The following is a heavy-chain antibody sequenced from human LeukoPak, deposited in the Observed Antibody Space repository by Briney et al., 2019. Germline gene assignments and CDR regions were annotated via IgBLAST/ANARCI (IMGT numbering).Heavy chain of an antibody. V-gene: IGHV3-23*01. Sequence: GGSLRLSCTASGLILRNYAMTWVRQAPRKGLEWVSTISGDGTETFYADSVKGRFTISRDNSKNTHNLQMSSLRAEDTGIYYCAKGGHYSFFDYWGQGTLVTVSS. CDR1: GLILRNYA. CDR3: AKGGHYSFFDY. D-gene: IGHD4-11*01. CDR2: ISGDGTET. J-gene: IGHJ4*02.